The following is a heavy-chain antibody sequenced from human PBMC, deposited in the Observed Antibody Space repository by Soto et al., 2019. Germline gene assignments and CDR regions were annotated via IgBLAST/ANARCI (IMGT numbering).Heavy chain of an antibody. CDR2: IYHSGST. Sequence: SETLSLTCAVSGDSISSNKWWSWVRQPPGKGLEWIGEIYHSGSTNYNPSLDSLKSRVTISVDKSKNQFSLEVRSVTAADTAVYYCARAYGYYFDYWGQGTLVTVSS. CDR3: ARAYGYYFDY. J-gene: IGHJ4*02. CDR1: GDSISSNKW. V-gene: IGHV4-4*02. D-gene: IGHD4-17*01.